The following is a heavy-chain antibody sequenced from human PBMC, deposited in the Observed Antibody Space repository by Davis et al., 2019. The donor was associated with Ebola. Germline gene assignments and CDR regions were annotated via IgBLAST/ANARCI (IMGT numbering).Heavy chain of an antibody. J-gene: IGHJ4*02. CDR1: GYTLTSYA. Sequence: SVTVSCKASGYTLTSYAMHWVRQAPGQRLEWMGWINAGNGNTKYSQKFQGRVTITRDTSASTAYMELSSLRSEDTAVYYCARLPLYSSSSGAMDYWSQGTLVTVSS. V-gene: IGHV1-3*01. CDR2: INAGNGNT. CDR3: ARLPLYSSSSGAMDY. D-gene: IGHD6-6*01.